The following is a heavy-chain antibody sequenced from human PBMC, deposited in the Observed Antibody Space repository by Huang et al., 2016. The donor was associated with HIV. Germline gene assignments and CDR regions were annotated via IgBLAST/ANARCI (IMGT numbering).Heavy chain of an antibody. D-gene: IGHD1-26*01. V-gene: IGHV1-69*13. CDR1: GGTFSSYA. Sequence: QVQLVQSGAEVTKPGSSVKGSCKAAGGTFSSYAISWVRQAPGQGLEWMGRISTILGTENYAQKVQGRVTITADESTSTAYMELSSVRSEDTAIYYCARDLGGADYWGQGTLVTVSS. J-gene: IGHJ4*02. CDR2: ISTILGTE. CDR3: ARDLGGADY.